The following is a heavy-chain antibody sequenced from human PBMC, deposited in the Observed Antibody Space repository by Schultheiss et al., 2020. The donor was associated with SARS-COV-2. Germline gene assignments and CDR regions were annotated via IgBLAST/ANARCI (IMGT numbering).Heavy chain of an antibody. V-gene: IGHV1-8*01. J-gene: IGHJ6*02. CDR3: ATLNFGSRRGYSGYDSGGIVDYYYGMDV. Sequence: GGSLRLSCKASGYTFTSYDINWVRQATGQGLEWMGWMNPNSGNTGYAQKFQGRVTMTRNTSISTAYMELSSLRSEDTAVYYCATLNFGSRRGYSGYDSGGIVDYYYGMDVWGQGTTVTVSS. CDR2: MNPNSGNT. CDR1: GYTFTSYD. D-gene: IGHD5-12*01.